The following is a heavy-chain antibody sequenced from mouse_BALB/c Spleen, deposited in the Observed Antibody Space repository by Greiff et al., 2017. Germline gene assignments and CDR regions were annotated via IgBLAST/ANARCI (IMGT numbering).Heavy chain of an antibody. CDR1: GYSFTGYF. CDR3: GRRYYGSSPYYAMDY. D-gene: IGHD1-1*01. Sequence: DVQLQESGPELVKPGASVNISCKASGYSFTGYFMNWVKQSHGKSLEWMGRINTYNGDTFYTQKFKGKATLTVDKSSSTAHMELLSLTSEDSAVYYLGRRYYGSSPYYAMDYWGQGTSVTVSS. V-gene: IGHV1-37*01. J-gene: IGHJ4*01. CDR2: INTYNGDT.